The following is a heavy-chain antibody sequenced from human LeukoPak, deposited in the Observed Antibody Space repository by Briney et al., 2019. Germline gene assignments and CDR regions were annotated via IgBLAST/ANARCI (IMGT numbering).Heavy chain of an antibody. J-gene: IGHJ4*02. D-gene: IGHD5-18*01. CDR3: ASAIQLWLPTLFDY. CDR1: GGSISSSTYY. V-gene: IGHV4-39*01. Sequence: LETLSLTCTVAGGSISSSTYYWGWIRQPPGKGLEWGGSIFYSGNTYYNPSLKSRVTMSVDTSKNQFSLQLSSVTAADTAVYSCASAIQLWLPTLFDYWGQGTLVTVSS. CDR2: IFYSGNT.